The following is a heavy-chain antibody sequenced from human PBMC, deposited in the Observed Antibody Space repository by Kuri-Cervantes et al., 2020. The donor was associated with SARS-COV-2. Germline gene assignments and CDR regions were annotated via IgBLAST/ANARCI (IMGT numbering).Heavy chain of an antibody. J-gene: IGHJ4*02. CDR1: GYTFNTYS. Sequence: ASVKVSCKASGYTFNTYSISWVRQAPGQGLEWMGWISAYNGNTNYAQKLQGRVTMTTDTSTSTAYMELRSLRSEDTAVYYCARKGVAGVPFDYWGQGTLVTVSS. D-gene: IGHD6-19*01. CDR3: ARKGVAGVPFDY. V-gene: IGHV1-18*01. CDR2: ISAYNGNT.